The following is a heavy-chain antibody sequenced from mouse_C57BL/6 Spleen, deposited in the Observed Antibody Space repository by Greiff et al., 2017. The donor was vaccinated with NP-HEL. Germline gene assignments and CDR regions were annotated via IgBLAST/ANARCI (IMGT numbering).Heavy chain of an antibody. Sequence: VQLQQSGPELVKPGASVKISCKASGYAFSSSWMNWVKQRPGKGLEWIGRIYPGDGDTNYNGKFKGKATLTADKSSSTAYMQLSSLTSEDSAVYVCARAGNDYDWYFDVWGTGTTVTVSS. CDR2: IYPGDGDT. CDR3: ARAGNDYDWYFDV. J-gene: IGHJ1*03. CDR1: GYAFSSSW. D-gene: IGHD2-4*01. V-gene: IGHV1-82*01.